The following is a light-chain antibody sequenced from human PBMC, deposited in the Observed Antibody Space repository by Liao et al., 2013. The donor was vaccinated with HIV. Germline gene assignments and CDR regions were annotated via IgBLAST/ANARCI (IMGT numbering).Light chain of an antibody. Sequence: SYVLTQPPSVSVAPGETARIPCGGSNIGSKTVHWYQQTPGQAPVLVMSYDDARPSGIPERFSGSNSGNTATLTISRVEAGDEADYYCQVWDYTDHLVFGGGTKLTVL. CDR3: QVWDYTDHLV. CDR2: YDD. J-gene: IGLJ2*01. CDR1: NIGSKT. V-gene: IGLV3-21*04.